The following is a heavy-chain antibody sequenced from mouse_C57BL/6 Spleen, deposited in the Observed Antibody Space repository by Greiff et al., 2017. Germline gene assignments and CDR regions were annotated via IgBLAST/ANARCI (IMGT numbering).Heavy chain of an antibody. Sequence: QVQLKQSGTELVKPGASVKLSCKASGYTFTSYWMHWVKQRPGQGLEWIGNINPSNGGTNYNEKFKSKATLTVDKSSSTAYMQLSSLTSEDSAVYYCARGGYSNQLVFAYWGQGTLVTVSA. CDR3: ARGGYSNQLVFAY. V-gene: IGHV1-53*01. CDR2: INPSNGGT. D-gene: IGHD2-5*01. CDR1: GYTFTSYW. J-gene: IGHJ3*01.